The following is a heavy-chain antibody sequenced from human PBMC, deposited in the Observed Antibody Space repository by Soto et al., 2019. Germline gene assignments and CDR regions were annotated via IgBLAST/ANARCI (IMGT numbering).Heavy chain of an antibody. V-gene: IGHV1-69*13. Sequence: SSVKVACKAAGCTYSSYAISWVRQAHGQGLEWMGGIIPIFGTANYAQKFQGRVTITADESTSTAYMELSSLRSEDTAVYYCARGVITMILPPDYYYGLDVWGQRTTVTV. J-gene: IGHJ6*02. CDR3: ARGVITMILPPDYYYGLDV. CDR2: IIPIFGTA. CDR1: GCTYSSYA. D-gene: IGHD3-22*01.